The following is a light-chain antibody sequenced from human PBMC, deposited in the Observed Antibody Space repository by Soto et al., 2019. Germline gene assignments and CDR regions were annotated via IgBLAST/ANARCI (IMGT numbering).Light chain of an antibody. J-gene: IGKJ1*01. CDR3: QQYYGIPRT. CDR1: QSVLHSSNNKNY. V-gene: IGKV4-1*01. Sequence: DIVMTQSPDSLAVSLGERATINCKSSQSVLHSSNNKNYLVWYQKKPGQPPKMLIYWASTRESGVPDRFSGSGSGTDFTLTISSLQAEDVAVYYCQQYYGIPRTFGQGTKVEIK. CDR2: WAS.